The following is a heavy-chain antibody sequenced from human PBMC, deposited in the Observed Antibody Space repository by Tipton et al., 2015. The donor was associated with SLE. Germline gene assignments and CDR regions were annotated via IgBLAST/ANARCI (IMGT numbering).Heavy chain of an antibody. D-gene: IGHD2-15*01. J-gene: IGHJ4*02. CDR1: GFTFSDYY. Sequence: SLRLSCAASGFTFSDYYMSWIRQAPGKGLEWVSYISSSGSTIYYADSVKGRFTISRDNSKNTLYLQMNSLRAEDTAVYYCAGWVGYCSGGSCFYWGQGTLVTVSS. V-gene: IGHV3-11*04. CDR3: AGWVGYCSGGSCFY. CDR2: ISSSGSTI.